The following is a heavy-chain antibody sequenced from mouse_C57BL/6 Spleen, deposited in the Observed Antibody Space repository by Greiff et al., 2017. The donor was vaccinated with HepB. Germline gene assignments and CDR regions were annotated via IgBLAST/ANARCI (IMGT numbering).Heavy chain of an antibody. V-gene: IGHV1-55*01. Sequence: QVQLQQPGAELVKPGASVKMSCKASGYTFTSYWITWVKQRPGQGLEWIGDIYPGSGSTNYNEKLKSKATLTVDTSSSTAYMQLSSLTSEDSAVYYCADYGSSYVGFNYWGQGTTLTVYS. CDR2: IYPGSGST. J-gene: IGHJ2*01. CDR1: GYTFTSYW. D-gene: IGHD1-1*01. CDR3: ADYGSSYVGFNY.